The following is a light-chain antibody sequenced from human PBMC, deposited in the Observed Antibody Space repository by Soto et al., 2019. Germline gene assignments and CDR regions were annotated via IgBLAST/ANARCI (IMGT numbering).Light chain of an antibody. Sequence: QSALTQPASVSGSPGQSITISCTGTSSDVGGYNYVAWYQQHPGKSPKLLIYEVINRPSGVSNRFSGSKSGNTASLTISGLQAEDEADYYCNSFTSVNTGVFGGGTQLTVL. CDR3: NSFTSVNTGV. J-gene: IGLJ3*02. CDR2: EVI. V-gene: IGLV2-14*01. CDR1: SSDVGGYNY.